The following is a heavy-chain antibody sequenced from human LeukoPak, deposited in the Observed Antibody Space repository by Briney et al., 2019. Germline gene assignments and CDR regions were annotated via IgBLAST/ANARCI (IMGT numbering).Heavy chain of an antibody. CDR1: GYTFTSYD. CDR3: ARGQVVPAAINWFDP. V-gene: IGHV1-8*03. CDR2: MNPNSGNT. D-gene: IGHD2-2*02. Sequence: ASVKVSCKASGYTFTSYDINWVRQATGQGLEWMGWMNPNSGNTGYAQKFQGRVTITRNTSISTAYMELSSLRSEDTAVYYCARGQVVPAAINWFDPWGQGTLVTVPS. J-gene: IGHJ5*02.